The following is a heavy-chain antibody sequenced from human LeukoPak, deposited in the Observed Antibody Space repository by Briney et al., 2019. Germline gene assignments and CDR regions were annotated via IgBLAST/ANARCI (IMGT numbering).Heavy chain of an antibody. D-gene: IGHD6-13*01. CDR3: AIAAAGPEPLDY. Sequence: SVKVSCKASGGTFSSYAISWVRQAPGQGLEWMGGIIPIFGTANYAQKFQGRVTITADESTSTAYMELSSLRSEDTAVYYCAIAAAGPEPLDYWGQGTLVTVSS. CDR1: GGTFSSYA. V-gene: IGHV1-69*13. J-gene: IGHJ4*02. CDR2: IIPIFGTA.